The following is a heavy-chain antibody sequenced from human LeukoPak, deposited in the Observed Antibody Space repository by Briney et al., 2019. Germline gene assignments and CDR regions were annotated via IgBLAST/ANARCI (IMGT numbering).Heavy chain of an antibody. V-gene: IGHV3-30*02. J-gene: IGHJ3*02. CDR3: AKDRCSISNCREAFEI. Sequence: GGSLRLSCAVSGFTFSRYGMHWLRQAPGKGMELLTFIWYDDKNDQEYAESVKGRFTISRDNSKNTLYLQMNSLRTEDTAMYYCAKDRCSISNCREAFEIWGQGTSVTVSS. CDR1: GFTFSRYG. D-gene: IGHD2-2*01. CDR2: IWYDDKNDQ.